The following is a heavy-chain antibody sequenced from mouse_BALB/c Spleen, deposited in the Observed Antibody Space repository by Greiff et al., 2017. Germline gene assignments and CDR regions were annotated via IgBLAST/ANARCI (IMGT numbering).Heavy chain of an antibody. CDR3: ARGLYYYGSSYDAMDY. CDR1: GFTFSSYA. J-gene: IGHJ4*01. V-gene: IGHV5-6-5*01. CDR2: ISSGGSI. Sequence: EVKVEESGGGLVKPGGSLKLSCAASGFTFSSYAMSWVRQTPEKRLEWVASISSGGSIYYPDSVKGRFTISRDNARNILYLQMSSLRSEDTAMYYCARGLYYYGSSYDAMDYWGQGTSVTVSS. D-gene: IGHD1-1*01.